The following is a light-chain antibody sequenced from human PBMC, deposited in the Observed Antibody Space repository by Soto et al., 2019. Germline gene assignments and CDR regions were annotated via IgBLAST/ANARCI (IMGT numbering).Light chain of an antibody. V-gene: IGKV4-1*01. J-gene: IGKJ1*01. Sequence: DIVMTQSPDSLAVSLGERATINCKSSQRVLYSSTNKNYLAWYQQKPGQPPKLLIYWASTRESGVPDRFSGSGSGTDFTLTISSLQAEDVAVYYCQQYYSTLWTFGQGTKVEIK. CDR1: QRVLYSSTNKNY. CDR2: WAS. CDR3: QQYYSTLWT.